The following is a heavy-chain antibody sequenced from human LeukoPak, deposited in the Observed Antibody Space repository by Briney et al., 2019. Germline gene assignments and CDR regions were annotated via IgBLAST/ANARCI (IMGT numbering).Heavy chain of an antibody. D-gene: IGHD2-15*01. V-gene: IGHV5-51*01. CDR1: GYSFTSYW. CDR2: IYPGDSDT. J-gene: IGHJ4*02. Sequence: GESLKISCKGSGYSFTSYWIGWVRQMPGKGLEWMGIIYPGDSDTRYSPSFQGQVTISADKSISTAYLQWSSLKASDTAMYYCARDSQWAIVVGSGFDYWGQGTLVTVSS. CDR3: ARDSQWAIVVGSGFDY.